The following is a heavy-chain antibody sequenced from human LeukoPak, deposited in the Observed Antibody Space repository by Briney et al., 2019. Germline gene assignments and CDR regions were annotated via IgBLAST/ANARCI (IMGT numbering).Heavy chain of an antibody. V-gene: IGHV3-30-3*01. D-gene: IGHD6-19*01. CDR2: ISYDGSNK. J-gene: IGHJ6*03. CDR1: GFTFSSYA. Sequence: PGRSLRLSCAASGFTFSSYAMHWVRQARGKGLECVAVISYDGSNKYYADSVKGRFTISRDNSKNTLYLQMNSLRAEDTAVYYCARGAGTYYYMDVWGKGTTVTVSS. CDR3: ARGAGTYYYMDV.